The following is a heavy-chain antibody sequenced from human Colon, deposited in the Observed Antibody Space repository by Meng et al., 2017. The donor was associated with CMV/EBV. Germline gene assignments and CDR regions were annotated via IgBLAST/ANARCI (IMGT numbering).Heavy chain of an antibody. V-gene: IGHV4-59*11. CDR1: GFTFDDHA. CDR2: IYYSGSA. CDR3: ARGLGHASNNSHDY. D-gene: IGHD1-1*01. Sequence: ESLKISCAASGFTFDDHAMHWVRQAPGKGLEWMGYIYYSGSATYSPSLRSRITISVDTSKNQFSLNLRSVTAADTAMYFCARGLGHASNNSHDYWGQGTLVTVSS. J-gene: IGHJ4*02.